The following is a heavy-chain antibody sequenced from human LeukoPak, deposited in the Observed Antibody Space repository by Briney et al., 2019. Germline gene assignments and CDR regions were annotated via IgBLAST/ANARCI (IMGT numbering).Heavy chain of an antibody. CDR3: AKDRYGSGNNWLDP. D-gene: IGHD3-10*01. CDR1: GFSFNSYA. CDR2: IIHDGSKA. J-gene: IGHJ5*02. Sequence: GGSLRLSCRASGFSFNSYAMHWVRQAPGKGLEWLAFIIHDGSKAYHADSINGRFTIPRDNSNNTLFLQVSSLTTEDTGVYYCAKDRYGSGNNWLDPWGQGTLVTVSS. V-gene: IGHV3-30*02.